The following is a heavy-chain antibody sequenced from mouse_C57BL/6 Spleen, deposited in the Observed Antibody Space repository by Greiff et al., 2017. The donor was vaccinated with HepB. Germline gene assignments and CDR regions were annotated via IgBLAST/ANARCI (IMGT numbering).Heavy chain of an antibody. CDR3: TGCDDGYYGYYFDY. CDR2: IRLKSDNYAT. Sequence: EVQLQESGGGLVQPGGSMKLSCVASGFTFSNYWMNWVRQSPEKGLEWVAQIRLKSDNYATHYAESVKGRFTISRDDSKSSVYLQMNNLRAEDTGIYYCTGCDDGYYGYYFDYWGQGTTLTVSS. J-gene: IGHJ2*01. V-gene: IGHV6-3*01. D-gene: IGHD2-3*01. CDR1: GFTFSNYW.